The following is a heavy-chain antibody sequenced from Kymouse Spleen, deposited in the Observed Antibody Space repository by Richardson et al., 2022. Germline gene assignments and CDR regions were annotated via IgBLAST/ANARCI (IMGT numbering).Heavy chain of an antibody. Sequence: EVQLVESGGGLVKPGGSLRLSCAASGFTFSSYSMNWVRQAPGKGLEWVSSISSSSSYIYYADSVKGRFTISRDNAKNSLYLQMNSLRAEDTAVYYCARDITGTTDDAFDIWGQGTMVTVSS. CDR2: ISSSSSYI. CDR3: ARDITGTTDDAFDI. CDR1: GFTFSSYS. D-gene: IGHD1-7*01. J-gene: IGHJ3*02. V-gene: IGHV3-21*03.